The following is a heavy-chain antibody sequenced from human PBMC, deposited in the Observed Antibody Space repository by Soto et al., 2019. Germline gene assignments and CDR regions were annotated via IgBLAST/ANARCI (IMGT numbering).Heavy chain of an antibody. Sequence: QVQLVQSGAAVKKLGASVKVSCKASGYTFTSYDINWVRQATGQGLEWMGWMNPNSGNTGYAQKFQGRVTMTRNTAVRTAYMQRSSLRSEGTAVYYCAREVDVVLVPAARPSWFDPWGQGTLVTVSS. CDR1: GYTFTSYD. CDR2: MNPNSGNT. D-gene: IGHD2-2*01. V-gene: IGHV1-8*01. CDR3: AREVDVVLVPAARPSWFDP. J-gene: IGHJ5*02.